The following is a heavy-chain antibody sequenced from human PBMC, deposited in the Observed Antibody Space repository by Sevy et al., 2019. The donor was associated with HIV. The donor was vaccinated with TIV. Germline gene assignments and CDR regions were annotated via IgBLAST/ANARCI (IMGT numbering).Heavy chain of an antibody. CDR2: IWYVGSNK. CDR1: GFTFRNYG. J-gene: IGHJ3*02. CDR3: ARYLSRRARTTWDAFDM. D-gene: IGHD4-4*01. V-gene: IGHV3-33*01. Sequence: GGSLRLSCAASGFTFRNYGMHWIRQSPGKGLEWVAVIWYVGSNKYYADSVKGRFTISRDNSNSRLYLQLNSLRAEDTAVYYCARYLSRRARTTWDAFDMWGQGTMVTVSS.